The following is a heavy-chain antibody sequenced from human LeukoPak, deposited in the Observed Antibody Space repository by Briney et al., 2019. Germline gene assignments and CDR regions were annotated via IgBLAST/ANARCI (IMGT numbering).Heavy chain of an antibody. CDR3: ARRSSAWPRGGGAFDI. V-gene: IGHV1-2*04. D-gene: IGHD3-16*01. CDR1: GYTFTGYY. Sequence: VAPVKVSCKASGYTFTGYYMHWVRQAPGQGLEWMGWINPNSGGTNYAQKFQGWVTMTRDTSISTAYMELSRLRSDDTAVYYCARRSSAWPRGGGAFDIWGQGTMVTVSS. J-gene: IGHJ3*02. CDR2: INPNSGGT.